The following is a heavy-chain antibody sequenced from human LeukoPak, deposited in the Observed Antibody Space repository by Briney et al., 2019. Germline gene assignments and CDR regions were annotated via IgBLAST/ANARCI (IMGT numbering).Heavy chain of an antibody. CDR1: GGSISSYY. Sequence: SETLSLTCTVSGGSISSYYWSWIRQPPGKGLEWIGYIYYSGSTNYNPSLMSRVTISVDTSKNQFSLKLSSVTAADTAVYYCARESRGGWESYFDYWGQGTLVTVSS. V-gene: IGHV4-59*01. J-gene: IGHJ4*02. CDR3: ARESRGGWESYFDY. CDR2: IYYSGST. D-gene: IGHD6-19*01.